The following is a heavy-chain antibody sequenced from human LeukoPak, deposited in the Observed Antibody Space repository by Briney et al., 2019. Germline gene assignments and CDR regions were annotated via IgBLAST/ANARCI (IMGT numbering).Heavy chain of an antibody. CDR1: GGTFSSYA. CDR2: IIPIFGTA. Sequence: SVKVSCTASGGTFSSYAISWVRQAPGQGLEWMGGIIPIFGTANYAQKFQGRVTITADESTSTAYMELSSLRSEDTAVYYCAIIVVPAAISGFYYYGMDVWGQGTTVTVSS. J-gene: IGHJ6*02. CDR3: AIIVVPAAISGFYYYGMDV. V-gene: IGHV1-69*13. D-gene: IGHD2-2*01.